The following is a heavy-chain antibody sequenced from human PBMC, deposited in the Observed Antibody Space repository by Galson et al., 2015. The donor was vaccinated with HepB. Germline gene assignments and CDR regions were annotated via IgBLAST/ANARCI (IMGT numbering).Heavy chain of an antibody. CDR3: AKDRRIKEYDAFDI. D-gene: IGHD2-15*01. CDR2: MSYDGSNK. J-gene: IGHJ3*02. CDR1: GSTFSSYG. V-gene: IGHV3-30*18. Sequence: LRLSCAASGSTFSSYGMHWVRQAPGKGLEWVAVMSYDGSNKYYADSVKGRFTISRDNPKNTLYLQMNSLRAEDTAVYYCAKDRRIKEYDAFDIWGQGTMVTVSS.